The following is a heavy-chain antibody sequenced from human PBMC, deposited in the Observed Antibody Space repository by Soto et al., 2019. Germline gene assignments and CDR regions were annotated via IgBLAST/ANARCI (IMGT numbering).Heavy chain of an antibody. CDR2: ITGGGTTI. Sequence: LRLSCAASGFTFSSHEMNWVRQAPGKGLEWVSHITGGGTTIYYAGSVRGRFTTSRDNAKSSLNLHMNSLRAEDTAVYYCARGYSGGWSRGGYFDYWGQGILVTVSS. V-gene: IGHV3-48*03. CDR3: ARGYSGGWSRGGYFDY. CDR1: GFTFSSHE. D-gene: IGHD6-19*01. J-gene: IGHJ4*02.